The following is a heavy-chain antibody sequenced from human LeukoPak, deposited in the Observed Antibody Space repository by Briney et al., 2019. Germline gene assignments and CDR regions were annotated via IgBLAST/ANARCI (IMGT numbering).Heavy chain of an antibody. Sequence: SETLSLTCTVSGGSISTQYWTWIRQPPGKGLEWIGNVYYTGSTNYNPSLKSRVSISVDTSKNQFSLKLTSVTAADTAVYYCANSLGSKNAFRIWGQGTMVTVSS. CDR2: VYYTGST. D-gene: IGHD4-11*01. J-gene: IGHJ3*02. V-gene: IGHV4-59*08. CDR1: GGSISTQY. CDR3: ANSLGSKNAFRI.